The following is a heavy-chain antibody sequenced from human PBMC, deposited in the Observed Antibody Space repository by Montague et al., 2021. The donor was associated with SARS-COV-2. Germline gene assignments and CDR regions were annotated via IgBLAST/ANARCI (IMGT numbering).Heavy chain of an antibody. Sequence: TLSLTCTVSGGSISSGSYYWSWLRQPAGKGLEWIGRIYTSGSTYYNPSLKSRVTISVDTSKNQFSLKLSSVTAADTAVYYCARVGGNYNRYFDYWGQGSLVTVSS. J-gene: IGHJ4*02. D-gene: IGHD1-26*01. CDR2: IYTSGST. CDR3: ARVGGNYNRYFDY. V-gene: IGHV4-61*02. CDR1: GGSISSGSYY.